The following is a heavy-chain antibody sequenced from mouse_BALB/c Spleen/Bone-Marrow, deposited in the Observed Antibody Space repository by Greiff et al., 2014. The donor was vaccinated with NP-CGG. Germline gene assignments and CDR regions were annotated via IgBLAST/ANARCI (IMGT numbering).Heavy chain of an antibody. V-gene: IGHV2-6*02. CDR2: IWSDGST. J-gene: IGHJ4*01. CDR1: EFSLTTYG. CDR3: ARNPYGNYAMDY. Sequence: VKLVESGPGLVAPSQSLSITCTVSEFSLTTYGVHWVRQPPGKGLEWLVVIWSDGSTTYNSALKSRLSISKDNSKSQVFLKMNSLQTDDTAMYYCARNPYGNYAMDYWGQGTSVTVSS. D-gene: IGHD2-10*02.